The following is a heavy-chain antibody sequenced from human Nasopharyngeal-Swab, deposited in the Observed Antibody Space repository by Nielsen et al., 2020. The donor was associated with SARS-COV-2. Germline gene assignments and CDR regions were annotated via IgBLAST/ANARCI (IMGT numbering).Heavy chain of an antibody. V-gene: IGHV4-59*08. D-gene: IGHD1-26*01. CDR1: GGSISSYY. CDR3: ARRETIVGSFDY. J-gene: IGHJ4*02. CDR2: IHYSGST. Sequence: SETLSLTCTVSGGSISSYYWTWIRQSPGKGLEWIGYIHYSGSTDYNPSLKGRVTISVDTSKNQFSLKLNSVTAADTAVYYCARRETIVGSFDYWGQGTLVTVPS.